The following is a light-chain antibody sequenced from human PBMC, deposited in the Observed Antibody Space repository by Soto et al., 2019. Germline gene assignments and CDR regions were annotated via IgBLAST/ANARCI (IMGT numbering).Light chain of an antibody. Sequence: DIQITHSPSSLSASVVERVTITFLASQSISSYLNWHQQKPGKAPKLLIYAASSLQSGVPSRFSGSGSGTDFTLTISSLQPEDFATYYCQKSYSTPYNFGQGTKVDIK. V-gene: IGKV1-39*01. CDR2: AAS. CDR1: QSISSY. J-gene: IGKJ2*01. CDR3: QKSYSTPYN.